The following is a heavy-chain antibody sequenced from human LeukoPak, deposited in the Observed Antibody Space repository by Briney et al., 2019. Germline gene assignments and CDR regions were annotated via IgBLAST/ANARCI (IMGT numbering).Heavy chain of an antibody. D-gene: IGHD4-17*01. CDR1: ADSFSSHY. J-gene: IGHJ3*02. CDR2: ISYIGST. CDR3: ARDLVTVTKGLDI. V-gene: IGHV4-59*11. Sequence: SETLSLTCAVSADSFSSHYWTWIRQPPGKGLEWIGYISYIGSTNYNPSLKSRVTIPIDTSKNQFSLKLSSVTAADTAVYYCARDLVTVTKGLDIWGQGTMVTVSS.